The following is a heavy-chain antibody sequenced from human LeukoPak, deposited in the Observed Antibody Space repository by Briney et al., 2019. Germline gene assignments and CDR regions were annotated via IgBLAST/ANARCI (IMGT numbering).Heavy chain of an antibody. CDR2: IGAGGTFT. J-gene: IGHJ6*02. V-gene: IGHV3-23*01. CDR1: GFTFSSYA. CDR3: ARWGNYKKMDV. Sequence: GSLRLSCTASGFTFSSYAMNWVRQAPGKGLEWVSGIGAGGTFTYYADSVKGRFTISRDNSKNTLFLEMNSLRVDDTAVYYCARWGNYKKMDVWGQGTTVTVS. D-gene: IGHD3-22*01.